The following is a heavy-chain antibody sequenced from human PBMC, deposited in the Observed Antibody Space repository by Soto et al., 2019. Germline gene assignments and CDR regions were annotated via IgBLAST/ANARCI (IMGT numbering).Heavy chain of an antibody. V-gene: IGHV3-23*01. Sequence: PGGSLRLSCAASGFPFSSYAMSWVRQAPGKGLEWVSAISGSGGSTYYADSVKGRFTISRDNPKNTLYLQMDSLRAEDTAVYYCAKEPGTYDFWSGYHPLDWFDPWGQGTLVTVSS. J-gene: IGHJ5*02. CDR2: ISGSGGST. CDR3: AKEPGTYDFWSGYHPLDWFDP. CDR1: GFPFSSYA. D-gene: IGHD3-3*01.